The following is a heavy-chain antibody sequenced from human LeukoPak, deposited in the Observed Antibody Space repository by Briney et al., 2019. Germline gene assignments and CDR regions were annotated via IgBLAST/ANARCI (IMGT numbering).Heavy chain of an antibody. CDR2: ISDSGST. V-gene: IGHV4-59*08. D-gene: IGHD4-17*01. CDR1: GGSISSYY. Sequence: PSETLSLTCTVSGGSISSYYWSWVRQPPGKGLEWIGYISDSGSTNYNPSLKSRVSMSVDTSKNQFSLKLSSVTAADTAVYYCATPGDYGVADAFDIWGQGTMVTVSS. CDR3: ATPGDYGVADAFDI. J-gene: IGHJ3*02.